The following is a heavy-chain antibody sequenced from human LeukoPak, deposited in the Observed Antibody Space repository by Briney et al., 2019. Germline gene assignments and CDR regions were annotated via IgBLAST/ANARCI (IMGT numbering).Heavy chain of an antibody. J-gene: IGHJ6*02. D-gene: IGHD6-13*01. Sequence: PGGSLRLSRAASGFTFSSYSMNWVRQAPGKGLEWVSSISSSSSYIYYADSVKGRFTISRDNAKNSLYLQMNSLRAEDTAVYYCARDKTGYSSSWSYHYYGMDVWGQGTTVTVSS. CDR2: ISSSSSYI. CDR1: GFTFSSYS. CDR3: ARDKTGYSSSWSYHYYGMDV. V-gene: IGHV3-21*01.